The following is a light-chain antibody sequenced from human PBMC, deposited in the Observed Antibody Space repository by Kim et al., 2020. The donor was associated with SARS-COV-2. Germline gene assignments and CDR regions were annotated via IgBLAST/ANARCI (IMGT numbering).Light chain of an antibody. V-gene: IGKV1-27*01. J-gene: IGKJ1*01. CDR2: AAS. CDR1: QGISND. Sequence: DIQITQSPSSLSASVGDRVTITCRASQGISNDLAWYQQKPGKVPKLLIYAASALRSGVPFRFSGSGSGTDFTLTISSLQPEDAASYYCQKYNGAPWAFGQGTKVDIK. CDR3: QKYNGAPWA.